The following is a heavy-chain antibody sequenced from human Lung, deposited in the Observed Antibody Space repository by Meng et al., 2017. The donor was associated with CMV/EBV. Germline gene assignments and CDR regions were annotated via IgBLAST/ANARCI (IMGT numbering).Heavy chain of an antibody. J-gene: IGHJ4*02. D-gene: IGHD3-3*01. CDR2: ISSSSSYI. V-gene: IGHV3-21*01. CDR1: GFTFSSYS. CDR3: ARERTQDDFWSGYCFDY. Sequence: GESLKISYAASGFTFSSYSMNWVRQAPGKGLEWVSSISSSSSYIYYADSVKGRFTISRDNAKNSLYLQMNSLRAEDTAVYYCARERTQDDFWSGYCFDYWXQGTLVTVSS.